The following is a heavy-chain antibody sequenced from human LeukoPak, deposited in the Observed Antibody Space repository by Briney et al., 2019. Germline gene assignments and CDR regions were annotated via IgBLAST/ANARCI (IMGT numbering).Heavy chain of an antibody. J-gene: IGHJ4*02. D-gene: IGHD2-2*01. CDR3: ARVSPAAMWSDY. Sequence: GGSLRLSCAASGFTFSNAWMSWVRQAPGKGLEWVSSISSSSSYIYYADSVKGRFTISRDNAKNSLYLQMNSLRAEDTAVYYCARVSPAAMWSDYWGQGTLVTVSS. CDR1: GFTFSNAW. V-gene: IGHV3-21*01. CDR2: ISSSSSYI.